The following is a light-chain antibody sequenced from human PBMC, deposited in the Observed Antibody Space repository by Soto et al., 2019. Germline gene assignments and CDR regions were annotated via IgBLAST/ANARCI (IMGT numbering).Light chain of an antibody. CDR2: EVN. V-gene: IGLV2-14*01. CDR1: TSDVGGYKS. CDR3: SSYATTSALGF. J-gene: IGLJ1*01. Sequence: ALTQPASVSGSPGQSITISCTGTTSDVGGYKSVSWYQQHPGRAPTLMIYEVNNRPSGVSSRFSGSKSGNTASLTIPGLQAEDEADYYCSSYATTSALGFFGTGTKVTVL.